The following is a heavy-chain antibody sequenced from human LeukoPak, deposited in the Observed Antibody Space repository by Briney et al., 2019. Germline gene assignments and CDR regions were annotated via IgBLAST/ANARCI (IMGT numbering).Heavy chain of an antibody. J-gene: IGHJ4*02. D-gene: IGHD1-26*01. V-gene: IGHV4-38-2*02. CDR3: ARLSGSYWVYYFDY. CDR1: GGSISGYY. Sequence: SETLSLTCTVSGGSISGYYWTWIRQPPGKGLEWIGSIYHSGSTYYNPSLKSRVTISVDTSKNQFSLKLSSVTAADTAVYYCARLSGSYWVYYFDYWGQGTLVTVSS. CDR2: IYHSGST.